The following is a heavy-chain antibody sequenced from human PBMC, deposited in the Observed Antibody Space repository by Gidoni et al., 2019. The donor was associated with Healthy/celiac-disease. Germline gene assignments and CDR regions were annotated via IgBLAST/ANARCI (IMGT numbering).Heavy chain of an antibody. CDR1: GYTFTSYD. V-gene: IGHV1-8*01. CDR3: ARVFSGWAYWYFDL. D-gene: IGHD6-19*01. J-gene: IGHJ2*01. CDR2: MNPNSGNT. Sequence: QVQLVQSEAEVKKPGASVKVSCKASGYTFTSYDINWVRQATGQGLEWMGWMNPNSGNTGYAQKLQGRVTMTRNTSISTAYMELSSLRSEDTAVYYCARVFSGWAYWYFDLWGRGTLVTVSS.